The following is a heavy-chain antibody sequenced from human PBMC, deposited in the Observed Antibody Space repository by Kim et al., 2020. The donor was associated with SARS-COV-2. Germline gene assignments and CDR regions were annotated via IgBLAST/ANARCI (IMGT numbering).Heavy chain of an antibody. J-gene: IGHJ4*02. D-gene: IGHD2-2*02. CDR1: GFTFSTYG. V-gene: IGHV3-33*08. Sequence: GGSLRLSCAPSGFTFSTYGMHWVRQAPGKGLEWVATIWYDGSNNYYPDSVKGRFTVSRDNSKNTLYLQMNSLRAEDTAVYYCVRGYCGTATCYTGGTYFDDWGRGTLVSVSS. CDR2: IWYDGSNN. CDR3: VRGYCGTATCYTGGTYFDD.